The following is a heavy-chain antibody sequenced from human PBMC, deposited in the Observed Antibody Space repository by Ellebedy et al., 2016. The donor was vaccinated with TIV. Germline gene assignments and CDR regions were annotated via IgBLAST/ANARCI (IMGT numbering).Heavy chain of an antibody. CDR1: GFTFRRHG. Sequence: GGSLRLSXAASGFTFRRHGMHWVRQAPGKGLEWVAVTSADGDNRNYADSVKGRFTISRDNSKNKLFLQMNSLRTEDTAVYYCAKWASVVGTTDYWGQGTPVTVSS. CDR2: TSADGDNR. D-gene: IGHD1-14*01. V-gene: IGHV3-30*18. CDR3: AKWASVVGTTDY. J-gene: IGHJ4*02.